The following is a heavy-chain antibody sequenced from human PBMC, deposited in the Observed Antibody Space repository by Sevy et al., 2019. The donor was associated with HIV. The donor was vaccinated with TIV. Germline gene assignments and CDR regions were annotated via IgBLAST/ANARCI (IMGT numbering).Heavy chain of an antibody. CDR1: GFTFSSYD. D-gene: IGHD5-18*01. J-gene: IGHJ4*02. CDR2: IRYDGSNK. V-gene: IGHV3-30*02. Sequence: GGSLRLSCAASGFTFSSYDMHWVRQAPGKGLEWVAFIRYDGSNKYYADSVKGRFTISRDNSKNTLYLQMNSLRAEDTAVYYCAKGGFGYSYAYYFDYWGQGTLVTVSS. CDR3: AKGGFGYSYAYYFDY.